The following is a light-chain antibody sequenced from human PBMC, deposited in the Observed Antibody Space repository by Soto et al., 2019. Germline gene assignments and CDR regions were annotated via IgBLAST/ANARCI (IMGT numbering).Light chain of an antibody. CDR2: SDN. CDR3: AAWDDSLSGFYV. J-gene: IGLJ1*01. CDR1: SSNIGSNY. V-gene: IGLV1-47*02. Sequence: QSVLTQPPSASGTPGQRVTISCSGSSSNIGSNYVYWYQQLPGTAPKLLIYSDNQRPSGVPDRFSGSKSGTSASLAISGLRSEDEADYYCAAWDDSLSGFYVLGTGNKVTVL.